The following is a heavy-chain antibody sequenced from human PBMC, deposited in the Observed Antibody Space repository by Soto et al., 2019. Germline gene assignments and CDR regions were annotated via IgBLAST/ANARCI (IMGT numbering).Heavy chain of an antibody. V-gene: IGHV1-3*01. CDR1: GYTFTRYT. CDR2: INPDNGNT. CDR3: ARGIATGQLDP. D-gene: IGHD2-15*01. Sequence: ASVKVSFKASGYTFTRYTMNWVRQAPGQRLEWMGWINPDNGNTKSSQKFQDRVIITRDTSASTAYMDLSSLRSEDTAVYYCARGIATGQLDPWAQGTLATVPA. J-gene: IGHJ5*02.